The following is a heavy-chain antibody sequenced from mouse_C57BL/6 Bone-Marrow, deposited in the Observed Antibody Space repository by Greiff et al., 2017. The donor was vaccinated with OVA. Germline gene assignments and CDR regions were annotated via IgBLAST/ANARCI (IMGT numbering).Heavy chain of an antibody. V-gene: IGHV1-19*01. CDR2: INPYNGGT. D-gene: IGHD1-1*01. CDR3: ARYGVLRYPWFAY. J-gene: IGHJ3*01. CDR1: GYTFTDYY. Sequence: EVKLLESGPVLVKPGASVKMSCKASGYTFTDYYMNWVKQSHGKSLEWIGVINPYNGGTSYNQKFKGKATLTVDKSSSTAYMELNSLTSEDSAVYYCARYGVLRYPWFAYWGQGTLVTVSA.